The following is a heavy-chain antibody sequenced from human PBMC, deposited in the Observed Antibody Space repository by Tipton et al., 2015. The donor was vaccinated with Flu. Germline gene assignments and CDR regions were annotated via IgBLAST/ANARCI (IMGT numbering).Heavy chain of an antibody. Sequence: TLSLTCTVSGGSISSYYWSWIRQPPGKGLEWIGYIYYSGSTNYNPSLKSRVTISVDTSKNQFPLKLSSVTAADTAVYYCARQGSVWSGYWRYFDYWGQGTLVTVSS. V-gene: IGHV4-59*08. CDR1: GGSISSYY. CDR2: IYYSGST. D-gene: IGHD3-3*01. CDR3: ARQGSVWSGYWRYFDY. J-gene: IGHJ4*02.